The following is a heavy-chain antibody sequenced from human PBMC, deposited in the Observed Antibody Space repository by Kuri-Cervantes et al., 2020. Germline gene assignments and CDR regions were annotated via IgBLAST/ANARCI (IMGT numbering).Heavy chain of an antibody. V-gene: IGHV3-9*01. D-gene: IGHD1-26*01. J-gene: IGHJ4*02. CDR1: GFTFDDYA. Sequence: GGSLRLSCAASGFTFDDYAMHWVRQAPGKGLEWVSGISWNSGSIGYADSVKGRFTISRDNSKNTLYLQMNSLRAEDTAVYYCAKAGARVISGSDLGAFDYWGQGTLVTVSS. CDR3: AKAGARVISGSDLGAFDY. CDR2: ISWNSGSI.